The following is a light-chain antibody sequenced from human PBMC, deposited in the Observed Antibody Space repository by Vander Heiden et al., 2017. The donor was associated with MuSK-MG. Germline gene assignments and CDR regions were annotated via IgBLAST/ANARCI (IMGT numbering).Light chain of an antibody. CDR3: QSYDSSLSGSRV. CDR2: GNT. V-gene: IGLV1-40*01. Sequence: QSVLTQPPSVSGAPGQRVTISCTGSSSNIGAGYDVHWYQHLPGTAPKLLIVGNTNRPSGVPDRFSGSKSGTSASLAITGLQAEDEADYYCQSYDSSLSGSRVFGGGTKLTVL. CDR1: SSNIGAGYD. J-gene: IGLJ2*01.